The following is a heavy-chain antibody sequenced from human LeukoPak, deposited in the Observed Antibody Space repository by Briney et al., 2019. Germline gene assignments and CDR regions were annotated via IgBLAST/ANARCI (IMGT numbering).Heavy chain of an antibody. CDR1: GGSFSGYY. Sequence: SETLSLTCAVYGGSFSGYYWSWIRQPPGKGLEWIGEINHSGSTNYNPSLESRVTISVDTSKNQFSLKLSSVTAADTAVYYCARGFRSGYFLRWGQGTLVTVSS. CDR3: ARGFRSGYFLR. V-gene: IGHV4-34*01. CDR2: INHSGST. J-gene: IGHJ4*02. D-gene: IGHD3-3*01.